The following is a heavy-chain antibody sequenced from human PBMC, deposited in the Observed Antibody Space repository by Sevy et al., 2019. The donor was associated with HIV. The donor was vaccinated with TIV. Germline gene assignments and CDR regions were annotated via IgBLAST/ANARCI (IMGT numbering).Heavy chain of an antibody. CDR1: GLSVSDNY. J-gene: IGHJ6*02. CDR2: IYSDGRT. D-gene: IGHD3-22*01. V-gene: IGHV3-66*01. Sequence: GGSLRLSCAASGLSVSDNYMNWVRQAPGKGLELVSVIYSDGRTYYADSGKGRFTISRDNSKNTLYLHMINLRPEDTAVYYCARDRYYDASGYYYYYYGMDVWGQGTTVTVSS. CDR3: ARDRYYDASGYYYYYYGMDV.